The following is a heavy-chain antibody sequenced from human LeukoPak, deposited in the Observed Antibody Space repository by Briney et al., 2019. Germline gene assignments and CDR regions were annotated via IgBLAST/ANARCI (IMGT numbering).Heavy chain of an antibody. Sequence: GGSLRLSCAASGFTFSSYWMCWVRQAPGKGLEWVANIKQDGSEKYYVDSLKGRFTISRDDAKNSLYLQMNSLRAEDTAVYYCARDYRNYYGSDRGFDYWGQGTLVTVSS. CDR1: GFTFSSYW. CDR3: ARDYRNYYGSDRGFDY. D-gene: IGHD3-10*01. V-gene: IGHV3-7*01. J-gene: IGHJ4*02. CDR2: IKQDGSEK.